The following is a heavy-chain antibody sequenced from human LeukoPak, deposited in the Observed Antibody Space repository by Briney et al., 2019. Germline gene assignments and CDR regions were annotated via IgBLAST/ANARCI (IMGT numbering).Heavy chain of an antibody. CDR1: GGSISSYY. CDR2: IYYSGST. Sequence: RASETLSLTCTVSGGSISSYYWSWIRQPPGKGLEWIGSIYYSGSTNYNPSLKSRVTISVDTSKNQFSLKLSSVTAADTAVYYCARNSAAAADLFDYWGQGTLVTVSS. J-gene: IGHJ4*02. D-gene: IGHD6-13*01. V-gene: IGHV4-59*08. CDR3: ARNSAAAADLFDY.